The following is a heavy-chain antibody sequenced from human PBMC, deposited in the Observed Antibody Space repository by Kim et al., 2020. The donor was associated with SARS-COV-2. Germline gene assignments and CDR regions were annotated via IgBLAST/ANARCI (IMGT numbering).Heavy chain of an antibody. Sequence: GGSLRLSCAASGFTFDDYAMHWVRQAPGKGLEWVSGISWNSGSIGYADSVKGRFTISRDNAKNSLYLQMNSLRAEDTALYYCAKEAVAGREDWGQGTLVTVSS. D-gene: IGHD6-19*01. CDR1: GFTFDDYA. CDR2: ISWNSGSI. V-gene: IGHV3-9*01. CDR3: AKEAVAGRED. J-gene: IGHJ4*02.